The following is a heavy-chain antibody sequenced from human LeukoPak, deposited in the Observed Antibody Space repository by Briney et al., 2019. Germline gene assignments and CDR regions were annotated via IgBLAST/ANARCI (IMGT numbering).Heavy chain of an antibody. CDR1: GGPISSGVYY. V-gene: IGHV4-30-4*01. Sequence: PSETLPLTCTVSGGPISSGVYYWRGIRQPPGKGLEGIGYIYYSGSTYYHPSLKSRVTISVDTSKNQFSLKLSSVTAADTAVYYCASTPYDSSGYYGYWGQGTLVTVSS. J-gene: IGHJ4*02. D-gene: IGHD3-22*01. CDR2: IYYSGST. CDR3: ASTPYDSSGYYGY.